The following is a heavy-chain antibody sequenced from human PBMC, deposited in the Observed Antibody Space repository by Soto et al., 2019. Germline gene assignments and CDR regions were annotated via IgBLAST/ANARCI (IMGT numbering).Heavy chain of an antibody. CDR3: ARDQERSGSYCSDYYFDY. V-gene: IGHV1-18*01. Sequence: ASVKVSCKASGYTFTSYGISWVRQAPGQGLEWMGWISAYNGNTNYAQKLQGRVTMTTDTSTSTAYMELRSLRSDDTAVYYCARDQERSGSYCSDYYFDYWGQGTLVTVSS. CDR2: ISAYNGNT. D-gene: IGHD1-26*01. J-gene: IGHJ4*02. CDR1: GYTFTSYG.